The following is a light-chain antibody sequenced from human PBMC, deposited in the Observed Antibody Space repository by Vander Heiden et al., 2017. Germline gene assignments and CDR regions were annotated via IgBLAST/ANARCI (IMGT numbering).Light chain of an antibody. J-gene: IGKJ4*01. CDR2: DAS. CDR3: QQYYNLPVT. Sequence: DIQMTQSPSSLSASVGDRVTITCQASQDISNYLNWYQQKPGKAPKLLIYDASNLETGVPSRFSGSGSGTDFTFTISSLQPEDVATYYCQQYYNLPVTFGAGTKVEIK. V-gene: IGKV1-33*01. CDR1: QDISNY.